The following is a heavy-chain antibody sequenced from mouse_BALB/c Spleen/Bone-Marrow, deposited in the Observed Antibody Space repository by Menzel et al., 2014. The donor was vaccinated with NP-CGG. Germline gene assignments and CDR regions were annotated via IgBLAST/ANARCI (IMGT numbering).Heavy chain of an antibody. CDR3: ARDRELSYAMDY. CDR2: IWAGGST. V-gene: IGHV2-9*02. D-gene: IGHD3-1*01. Sequence: VKVVESGPGLVAPSQSLSITCTVSGFSLTSYGVHWVRQPPGKGLEWLGVIWAGGSTNYNSALMSRLSISKDNSKSQVFLKMNSLQTDDTAMYYCARDRELSYAMDYWGQGTSVTVSS. CDR1: GFSLTSYG. J-gene: IGHJ4*01.